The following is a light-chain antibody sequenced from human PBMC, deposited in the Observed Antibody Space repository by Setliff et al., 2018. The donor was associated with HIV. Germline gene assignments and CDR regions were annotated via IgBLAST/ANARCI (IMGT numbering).Light chain of an antibody. V-gene: IGLV2-23*02. J-gene: IGLJ1*01. CDR2: EVN. CDR1: SSDVGGYRL. CDR3: CSYAGTDTFVV. Sequence: QSALAQPASVSGSPGQSLTISCSGTSSDVGGYRLVSWYQQHPGKAPKLIISEVNKRPSGVSNRFSGSKSGTSASLTISGLQADDEGDYYCCSYAGTDTFVVFGTGTKVTVL.